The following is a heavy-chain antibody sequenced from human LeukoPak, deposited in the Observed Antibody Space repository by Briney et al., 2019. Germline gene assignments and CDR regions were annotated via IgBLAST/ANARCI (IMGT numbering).Heavy chain of an antibody. Sequence: PGGSLRLSCATSGFTFSRYAMHWVRQAPGKGLEWVALISYDANIGSNKYYADSVKGRFTISRDNSKNTLYLQMNSLRAEDTAVYYCARDGGYDFWSGYYQDYWGQGTLVTVFS. V-gene: IGHV3-30-3*01. CDR2: ISYDANIGSNK. J-gene: IGHJ4*02. CDR1: GFTFSRYA. D-gene: IGHD3-3*01. CDR3: ARDGGYDFWSGYYQDY.